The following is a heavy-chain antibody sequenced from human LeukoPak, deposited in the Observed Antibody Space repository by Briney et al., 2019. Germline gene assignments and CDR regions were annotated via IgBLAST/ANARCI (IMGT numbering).Heavy chain of an antibody. J-gene: IGHJ3*02. CDR3: ASLTTAEAFDI. CDR2: IYDSGST. V-gene: IGHV4-59*01. CDR1: GGSINSYY. Sequence: SETLSLTCTVSGGSINSYYWSWIRQPPGKGLEWIGYIYDSGSTNYNPSLKSRVTISVDTSKNQFSLKLSSVTAAETAVYYCASLTTAEAFDIWGQGTMVTVSS. D-gene: IGHD3-22*01.